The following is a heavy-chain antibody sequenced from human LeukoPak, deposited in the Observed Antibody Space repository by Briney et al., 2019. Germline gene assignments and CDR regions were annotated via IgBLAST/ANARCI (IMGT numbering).Heavy chain of an antibody. V-gene: IGHV1-69*13. CDR2: IIPIFGTA. Sequence: GASVKVSCKASGGTFSSYAISWVRQAPGQGLEWMGGIIPIFGTANYAQKFQGRVTITADESTSTAYMELSSLRSEDTAVYYCARGNSGGDSLWYYMDVWGKGTTVTISS. D-gene: IGHD4-23*01. CDR3: ARGNSGGDSLWYYMDV. J-gene: IGHJ6*03. CDR1: GGTFSSYA.